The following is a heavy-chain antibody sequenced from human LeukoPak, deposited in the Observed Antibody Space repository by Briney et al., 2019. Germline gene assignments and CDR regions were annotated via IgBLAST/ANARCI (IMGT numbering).Heavy chain of an antibody. CDR3: ARDGLAVLIEFDL. Sequence: ASVKVSCKASGFTFTGYYMYRVRQAPGQGLEWVGWINPNSGGTNYAQKFQGRVTMTGDTSLTTTYMELSSLTYDDTAVYYCARDGLAVLIEFDLWGQETLVTVSS. CDR1: GFTFTGYY. J-gene: IGHJ5*02. D-gene: IGHD2-15*01. V-gene: IGHV1-2*02. CDR2: INPNSGGT.